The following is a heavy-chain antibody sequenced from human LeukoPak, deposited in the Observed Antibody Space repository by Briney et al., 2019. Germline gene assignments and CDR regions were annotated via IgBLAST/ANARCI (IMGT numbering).Heavy chain of an antibody. CDR1: GFTFNNYG. Sequence: GGSLRLSCTASGFTFNNYGMQWVRQAPGKGGEWVAVIWYDGSDKYHADSVKGRFTISRDNSKTTLYLQMNSLRVEDTAVYYCARPVVLGAYLRGAYYFDSWGQGTLVTVSS. V-gene: IGHV3-33*01. CDR3: ARPVVLGAYLRGAYYFDS. CDR2: IWYDGSDK. D-gene: IGHD3-16*01. J-gene: IGHJ4*02.